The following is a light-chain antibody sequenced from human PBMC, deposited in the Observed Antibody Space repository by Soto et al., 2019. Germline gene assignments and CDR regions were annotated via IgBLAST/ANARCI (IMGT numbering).Light chain of an antibody. CDR1: ISDVGGYNY. Sequence: QSLLTQADSVYGSPGQSNTISCTGTISDVGGYNYVSWSQQHPGKAPQLMIYEVSNRPSGVSNRFSGSKSGNTASLTISGLQAEDEADYYCSSYTSSSTYVFGTGTKVT. CDR2: EVS. V-gene: IGLV2-14*01. CDR3: SSYTSSSTYV. J-gene: IGLJ1*01.